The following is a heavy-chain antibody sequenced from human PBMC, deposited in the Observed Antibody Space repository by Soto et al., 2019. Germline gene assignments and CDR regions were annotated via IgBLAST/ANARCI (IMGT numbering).Heavy chain of an antibody. CDR1: GGSFSGYY. CDR3: ARLRKYSNLNYYYYGMDV. J-gene: IGHJ6*04. Sequence: SEILSHTCAVYGGSFSGYYGRWIRQHTGKGLEWIGEINHSGSTNYNPSLKSRVTISVDTSKNQFSLKLSSVTAADTAVYYCARLRKYSNLNYYYYGMDVWGNGTTVTVSS. D-gene: IGHD6-6*01. V-gene: IGHV4-34*01. CDR2: INHSGST.